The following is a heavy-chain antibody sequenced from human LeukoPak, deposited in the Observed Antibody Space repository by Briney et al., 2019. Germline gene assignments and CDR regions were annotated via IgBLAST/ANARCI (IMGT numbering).Heavy chain of an antibody. Sequence: ASETLSLTCAVYGGSFSDYYWSWIRQPPGKGLEWIGEINHRGSTNYNPSLKSRVTLSVDTSNNQFSLKLSSVTAADTAVYYCARGGRRVQLWPARLYFDYWGQGTLVTVSS. CDR2: INHRGST. CDR1: GGSFSDYY. CDR3: ARGGRRVQLWPARLYFDY. J-gene: IGHJ4*02. V-gene: IGHV4-34*01. D-gene: IGHD5-18*01.